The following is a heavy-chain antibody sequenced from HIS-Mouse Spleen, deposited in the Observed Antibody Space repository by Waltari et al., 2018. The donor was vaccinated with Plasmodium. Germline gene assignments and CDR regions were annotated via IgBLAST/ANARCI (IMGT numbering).Heavy chain of an antibody. CDR1: GFTFSSYA. CDR2: ISYDGSNK. Sequence: PASGFTFSSYAMHWVRQAPGKGLEWVAVISYDGSNKYYADSVKGRFTISRDNSKNTLYLQMNSLRAEDTAVYYCARAHTGYSSSWYYYGMDVWGQGTTVTVSS. V-gene: IGHV3-30*04. CDR3: ARAHTGYSSSWYYYGMDV. D-gene: IGHD6-13*01. J-gene: IGHJ6*02.